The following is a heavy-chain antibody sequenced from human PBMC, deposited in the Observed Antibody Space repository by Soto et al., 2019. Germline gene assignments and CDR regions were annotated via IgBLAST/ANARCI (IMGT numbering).Heavy chain of an antibody. J-gene: IGHJ2*01. CDR2: IKQDGSEK. D-gene: IGHD6-25*01. CDR3: ARAGSPRIAATSFDL. CDR1: GFTFSSYW. Sequence: EVQLVESGGGLVQPGGSLRLSCAASGFTFSSYWMSWVRQAPGKGLEWVANIKQDGSEKYYVDSVKGRFTISRDNAKNSLYLQMNSLRAEDTAVYYCARAGSPRIAATSFDLWGRGTLVTVSS. V-gene: IGHV3-7*01.